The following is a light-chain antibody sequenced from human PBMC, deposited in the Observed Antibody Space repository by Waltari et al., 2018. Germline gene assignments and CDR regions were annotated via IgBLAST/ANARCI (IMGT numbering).Light chain of an antibody. Sequence: EIVMTQPPPTLSVSPGERATLSCRASQSVSSNLAWYQQKPGQAPRLLIYGASTRATGIPARFSGSGSGTEFTLTISRLQSEDFAVYYCQQYNNWPWRFGQGTKVEIK. CDR3: QQYNNWPWR. CDR1: QSVSSN. CDR2: GAS. J-gene: IGKJ1*01. V-gene: IGKV3-15*01.